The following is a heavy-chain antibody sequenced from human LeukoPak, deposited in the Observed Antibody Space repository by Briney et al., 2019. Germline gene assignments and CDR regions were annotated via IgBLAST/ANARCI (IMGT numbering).Heavy chain of an antibody. V-gene: IGHV3-11*01. D-gene: IGHD6-19*01. J-gene: IGHJ4*02. CDR2: ISSSGSTI. CDR3: AREAPLAVAGTVCDY. CDR1: GLTFSDYY. Sequence: PGGSLRLSCAASGLTFSDYYMSWIRQAPGRGLEWVSYISSSGSTIYYADSVKGRFTISRDNAKNSLYLQMNSLRAEDTAVYYCAREAPLAVAGTVCDYWGQGTLVTVSS.